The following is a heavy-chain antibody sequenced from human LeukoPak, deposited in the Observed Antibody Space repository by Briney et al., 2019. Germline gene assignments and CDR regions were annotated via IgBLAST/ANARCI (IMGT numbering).Heavy chain of an antibody. CDR2: ISGSGGST. Sequence: GGSLRLSCVASGFTFSSYAMSWVRQAPGKGLEWVSAISGSGGSTYYADSVKGRFTISRDNSKNTLYLQMNSLRAEDTAVYYCAGYDILTKGFDYWGQGTLVTVSP. J-gene: IGHJ4*02. D-gene: IGHD3-9*01. CDR1: GFTFSSYA. CDR3: AGYDILTKGFDY. V-gene: IGHV3-23*01.